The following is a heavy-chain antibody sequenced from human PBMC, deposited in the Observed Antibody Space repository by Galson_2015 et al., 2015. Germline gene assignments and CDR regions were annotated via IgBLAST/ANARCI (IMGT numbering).Heavy chain of an antibody. V-gene: IGHV3-30*03. CDR1: GFTFSSYA. CDR2: ISFDGDDR. CDR3: ARDATHANLDY. J-gene: IGHJ4*01. Sequence: SLRLSCAASGFTFSSYAIHWVRQTPGKGLEWVASISFDGDDRYYADSVKGRFTISRDNSRNMVYLQMNSLRGEDTAVYYCARDATHANLDYWGQGTLVAVSS.